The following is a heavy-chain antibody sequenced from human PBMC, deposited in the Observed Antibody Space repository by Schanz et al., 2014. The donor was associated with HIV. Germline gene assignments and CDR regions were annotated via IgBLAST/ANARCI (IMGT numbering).Heavy chain of an antibody. CDR3: ATTLYPYTSSSDYYYGMDV. Sequence: QVQLVESGGGVVQPGRSLRLSCAASGFTFTSFGMHWVRQAPGKGLDWVAVIWYDGSNKYYADSVKGRFTISRDNSRKTLYLQMNSLRAEDTALYYCATTLYPYTSSSDYYYGMDVWGQGTTVTVSS. CDR1: GFTFTSFG. V-gene: IGHV3-33*01. D-gene: IGHD6-6*01. CDR2: IWYDGSNK. J-gene: IGHJ6*02.